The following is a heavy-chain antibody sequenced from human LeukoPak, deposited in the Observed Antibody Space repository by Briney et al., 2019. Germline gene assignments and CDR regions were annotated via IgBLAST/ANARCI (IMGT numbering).Heavy chain of an antibody. D-gene: IGHD3-3*01. CDR1: GFTFSSYG. CDR2: ISYDGSNK. CDR3: AKDRNDFWSGYYTPRGAFDI. Sequence: GGSLRLSCASSGFTFSSYGMHWVRQAPGKGLEWVAVISYDGSNKYYADSVKGRFTISRDNSKNTLYLQMNSLRAEDTAVYYCAKDRNDFWSGYYTPRGAFDIWGQGTMVTVSS. V-gene: IGHV3-30*18. J-gene: IGHJ3*02.